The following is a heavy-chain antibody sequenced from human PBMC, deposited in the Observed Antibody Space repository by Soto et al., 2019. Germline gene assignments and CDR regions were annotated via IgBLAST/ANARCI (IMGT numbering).Heavy chain of an antibody. CDR3: ARDRQWLAYFDY. CDR2: ISYDGSSK. CDR1: GFTFSTYG. J-gene: IGHJ4*02. V-gene: IGHV3-30*03. Sequence: QVQLVESGGGVVQPGRSLRLSCAASGFTFSTYGMHWVRQAPGKGLEWVAVISYDGSSKYYTDSVKGRFTISRDNSMDTLYLQMNSLRAEDTALYYCARDRQWLAYFDYWGQGTLVTVSS. D-gene: IGHD6-19*01.